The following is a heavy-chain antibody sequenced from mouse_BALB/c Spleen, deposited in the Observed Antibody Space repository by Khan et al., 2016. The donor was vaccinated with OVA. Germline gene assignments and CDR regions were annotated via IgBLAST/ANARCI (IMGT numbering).Heavy chain of an antibody. CDR2: INPSTGYT. Sequence: QVQLKESGAELAKPGASVKMSCKASGYTFLNYWILWVKQRPGRGLEWIGYINPSTGYTEYNQNFKDKATLTADKSSSTAYMQLSSLTSEDSAVYYCARRGLRWDFDYGGQGTTLTVSS. D-gene: IGHD1-1*01. V-gene: IGHV1-7*01. CDR1: GYTFLNYW. CDR3: ARRGLRWDFDY. J-gene: IGHJ2*01.